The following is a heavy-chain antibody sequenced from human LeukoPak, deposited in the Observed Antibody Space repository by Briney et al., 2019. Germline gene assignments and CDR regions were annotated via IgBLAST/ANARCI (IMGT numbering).Heavy chain of an antibody. D-gene: IGHD3-3*01. Sequence: SVKVSCKASGGTFSSYAISWVRQAPGQGLEWMGGIIPIFGTANYAQKFQGRVTITTDESTSTAYMELSSLRSEDTAVYYCATAWVIFGVVIMNYYYYYMDVWGKGTTVTVSS. V-gene: IGHV1-69*05. CDR2: IIPIFGTA. CDR3: ATAWVIFGVVIMNYYYYYMDV. CDR1: GGTFSSYA. J-gene: IGHJ6*03.